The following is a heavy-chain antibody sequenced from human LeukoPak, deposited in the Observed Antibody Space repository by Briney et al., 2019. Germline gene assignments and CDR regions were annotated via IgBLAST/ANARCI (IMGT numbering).Heavy chain of an antibody. CDR1: DGSLSSHY. CDR2: IYTTGST. D-gene: IGHD1-26*01. J-gene: IGHJ4*02. V-gene: IGHV4-59*11. CDR3: ARGRGSASYYGRKVVYVDY. Sequence: SETLSLTCSVSDGSLSSHYWSWIRQPPGKGLEWIGYIYTTGSTNYNLSLKSRVVISIDTSKNQFSLKMTYVAAADTALYYCARGRGSASYYGRKVVYVDYWGQGTTVTVSS.